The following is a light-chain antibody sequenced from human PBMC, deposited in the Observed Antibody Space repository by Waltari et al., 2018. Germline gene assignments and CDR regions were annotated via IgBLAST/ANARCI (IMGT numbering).Light chain of an antibody. Sequence: DVVMTQTPFSLSVTPGQPASISCKSSQSLLYSAGKTYLYWYLQKPGQSPHLLIYDVSSRVSGVPDRFSGSGSGTDCTLKISRVEAEDVGVYYCMQAIHRPLTFGGGTKVEIK. CDR1: QSLLYSAGKTY. V-gene: IGKV2-29*02. CDR2: DVS. CDR3: MQAIHRPLT. J-gene: IGKJ4*01.